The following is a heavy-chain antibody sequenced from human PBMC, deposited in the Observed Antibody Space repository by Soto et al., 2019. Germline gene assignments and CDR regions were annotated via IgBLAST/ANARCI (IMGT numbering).Heavy chain of an antibody. V-gene: IGHV4-59*01. CDR1: TGSMRTYY. Sequence: QVQLQESGPGLVRPAETLSLTCSVSTGSMRTYYWTWIRQSPGKGLEWLGQISHTGKTKYNPSLDSRVTISVDPSRKQFSLKLTSVTAADTALYYCARDDTTGLFDFWGQGTLVPVSS. CDR3: ARDDTTGLFDF. CDR2: ISHTGKT. D-gene: IGHD4-17*01. J-gene: IGHJ4*02.